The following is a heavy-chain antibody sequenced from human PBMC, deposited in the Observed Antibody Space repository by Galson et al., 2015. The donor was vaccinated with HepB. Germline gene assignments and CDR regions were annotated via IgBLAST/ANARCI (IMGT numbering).Heavy chain of an antibody. Sequence: QSGAEVKKPGEYLKISCKASGYSFTNYWIGWVRHMPGKGLEWMGIIHPSDSDTRYSPSFEGQVTISADESISTAFLQWSSLKAKASDTAMYYCARLRPAGDVFDIWGQGTMVTFFS. CDR3: ARLRPAGDVFDI. D-gene: IGHD3-10*01. V-gene: IGHV5-51*01. CDR1: GYSFTNYW. CDR2: IHPSDSDT. J-gene: IGHJ3*02.